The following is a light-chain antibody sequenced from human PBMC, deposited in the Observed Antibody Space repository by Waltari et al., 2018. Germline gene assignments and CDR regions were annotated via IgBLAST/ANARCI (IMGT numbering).Light chain of an antibody. CDR2: END. CDR3: ATWDSSLSLYV. CDR1: ISSIGPHY. J-gene: IGLJ1*01. Sequence: QSALTQPPSVSAAPGQKVTISCSGTISSIGPHYVSWYQQLPQTAPKLVIFENDKRPSDIPARFSGSKSGTSATLGITGLQTGDEADYYCATWDSSLSLYVFGTGTKITVL. V-gene: IGLV1-51*01.